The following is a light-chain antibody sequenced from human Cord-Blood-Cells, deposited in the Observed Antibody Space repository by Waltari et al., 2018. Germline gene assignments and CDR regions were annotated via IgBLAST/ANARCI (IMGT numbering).Light chain of an antibody. CDR1: QSVSSSY. J-gene: IGKJ3*01. Sequence: EIVLTQSPATLSLSPGERATLSCGASQSVSSSYLAWYQQKPGLAPRLLIYDASSRATGIPDRFSGSWSGTDFTLTISRLEPEDFAVYYCQQYGSSLFTFGPGTKVDIE. CDR2: DAS. CDR3: QQYGSSLFT. V-gene: IGKV3D-20*01.